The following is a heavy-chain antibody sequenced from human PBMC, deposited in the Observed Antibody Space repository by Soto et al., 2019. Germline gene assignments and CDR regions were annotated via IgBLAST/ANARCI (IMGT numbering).Heavy chain of an antibody. V-gene: IGHV3-74*01. D-gene: IGHD6-19*01. CDR1: GSTISSYW. J-gene: IGHJ5*02. CDR2: INSDGSTT. CDR3: CVAVAGAGVYNWLDP. Sequence: EVQLVESGGGLVQPGGSLRLSCAASGSTISSYWMHWARQAPGKGLVWVARINSDGSTTNYADSVKGRFTISRDNAKNTLYLQMNSLRVEDTAVYYCCVAVAGAGVYNWLDPWGQGTLVTVSS.